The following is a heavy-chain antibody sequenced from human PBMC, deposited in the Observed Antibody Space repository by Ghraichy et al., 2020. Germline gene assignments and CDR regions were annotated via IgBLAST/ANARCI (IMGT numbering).Heavy chain of an antibody. CDR1: GFTFSTYA. V-gene: IGHV3-23*01. CDR2: LRGSGDST. J-gene: IGHJ4*02. CDR3: AKGRITTKHYDY. D-gene: IGHD3-3*01. Sequence: GGSLRLSCAASGFTFSTYAMSWVRQAPGKGLEWVSALRGSGDSTYYADSVKGRLTISRDNSKTTLYLQMNSLSVEDTAVYFCAKGRITTKHYDYWGQGTLVTVSS.